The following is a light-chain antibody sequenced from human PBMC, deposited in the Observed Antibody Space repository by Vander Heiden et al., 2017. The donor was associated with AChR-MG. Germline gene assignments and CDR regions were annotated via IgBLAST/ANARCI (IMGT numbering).Light chain of an antibody. Sequence: SRELTQPPSVSVSPGQTAIITCSGDVLAKKYSYWYQQRPGQAPRMVVFKDNERTSGIPERFSGSSSGTIVTLTITDVQAEDEADYYCQSGDSRTAVFGTGTKVTVL. V-gene: IGLV3-25*03. J-gene: IGLJ1*01. CDR3: QSGDSRTAV. CDR1: VLAKKY. CDR2: KDN.